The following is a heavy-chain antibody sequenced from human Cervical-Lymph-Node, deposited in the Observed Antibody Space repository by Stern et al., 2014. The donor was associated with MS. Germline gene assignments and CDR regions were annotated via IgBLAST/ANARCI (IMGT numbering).Heavy chain of an antibody. V-gene: IGHV1-8*01. J-gene: IGHJ6*02. CDR3: TRTAVRGVPGMDV. Sequence: VQLVGSGAEVKKPGASVKVSCKTSGYTFTSYDINWVRQATGPGLECMGWMNPDSGNTGYAQSFQGRVTMTRDTSISTAYMELSNLRSDDTAVYYCTRTAVRGVPGMDVWGQGTTVTVSS. D-gene: IGHD3-10*01. CDR1: GYTFTSYD. CDR2: MNPDSGNT.